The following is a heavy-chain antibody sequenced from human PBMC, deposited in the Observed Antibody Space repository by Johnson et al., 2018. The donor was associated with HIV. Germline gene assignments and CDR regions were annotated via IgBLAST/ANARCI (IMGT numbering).Heavy chain of an antibody. CDR2: IRYAGDNQ. D-gene: IGHD5/OR15-5a*01. CDR1: GFTFSYHG. J-gene: IGHJ3*02. CDR3: AKDLRVYTCDAFDI. V-gene: IGHV3-30*02. Sequence: QVQLVESGGGVVQPGESLRLSCRTFGFTFSYHGIHWVRQAPGKGLEWVAFIRYAGDNQYYGDSVKGRFTISRDNSKNTLYLQMNSLRAEDTAGYYCAKDLRVYTCDAFDIWGQGTMVTVSS.